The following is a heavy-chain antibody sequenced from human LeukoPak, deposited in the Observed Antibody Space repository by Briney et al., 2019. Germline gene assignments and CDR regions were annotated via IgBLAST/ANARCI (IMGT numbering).Heavy chain of an antibody. J-gene: IGHJ4*02. Sequence: GGSLRLSWAASGFTFSDYIMNWVRQAPGKGLEWVASISRNSTYIHYADSVKGRFTISRDNARNSLFLQMNSLRAEDTAIYYCARDEGYYFDSWGQGTQVTVSS. V-gene: IGHV3-21*01. CDR1: GFTFSDYI. CDR2: ISRNSTYI. CDR3: ARDEGYYFDS.